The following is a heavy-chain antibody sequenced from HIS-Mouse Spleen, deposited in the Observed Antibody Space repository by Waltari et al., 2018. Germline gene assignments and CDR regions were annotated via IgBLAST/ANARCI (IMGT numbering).Heavy chain of an antibody. D-gene: IGHD6-13*01. CDR2: IDYSGRT. CDR1: GGSISSSSYY. Sequence: QLQLQESGPGLVKPSETLSLTCTVSGGSISSSSYYWGWIRQPPGKGLEWIGSIDYSGRTYNDPSLKSRVTISVDTSKNQFSLKLSSVPAADTAVYYCAREIPYSSSWYDWYFDLWGRGTLVTVSS. J-gene: IGHJ2*01. CDR3: AREIPYSSSWYDWYFDL. V-gene: IGHV4-39*07.